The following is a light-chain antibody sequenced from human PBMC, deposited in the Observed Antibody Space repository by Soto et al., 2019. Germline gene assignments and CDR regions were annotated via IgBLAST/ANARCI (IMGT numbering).Light chain of an antibody. Sequence: ILMTQSPSILSLSAGERVTLSCWARQSVDNNLAWYQQRAGQSPRLLIYAASVRANDVTARFSGSGSGTEFTLTISSLQPEDFEMYYCQQYNDWPWTFGQGTKVDIK. CDR1: QSVDNN. CDR2: AAS. CDR3: QQYNDWPWT. V-gene: IGKV3D-15*01. J-gene: IGKJ1*01.